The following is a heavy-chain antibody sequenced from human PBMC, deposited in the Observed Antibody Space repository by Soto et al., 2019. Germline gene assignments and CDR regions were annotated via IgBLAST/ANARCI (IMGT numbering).Heavy chain of an antibody. V-gene: IGHV3-49*05. D-gene: IGHD6-13*01. CDR2: IRSKAYGGTT. CDR1: GFTFGDYA. CDR3: TRDWDGYSSSWYGYFQH. J-gene: IGHJ1*01. Sequence: EVQLVESGGGLVKPGRSLRLSCTASGFTFGDYAMSWFRQAPGKGLEWVGFIRSKAYGGTTEYAASVKGRFTISRDDYKSIAYLQMNSLKTEDTAVYYCTRDWDGYSSSWYGYFQHWGQGTLVTVSS.